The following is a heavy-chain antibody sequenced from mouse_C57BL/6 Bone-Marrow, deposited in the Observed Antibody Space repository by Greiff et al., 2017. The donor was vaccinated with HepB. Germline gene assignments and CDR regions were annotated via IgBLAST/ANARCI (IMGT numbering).Heavy chain of an antibody. V-gene: IGHV1-4*01. CDR1: GYTFTSYT. CDR2: INPSSGYT. J-gene: IGHJ2*01. CDR3: ARGITTVVANFDY. D-gene: IGHD1-1*01. Sequence: QVQLQQSGAELARPGASVKMSCKASGYTFTSYTMHWVKQRPGQGLEWIGYINPSSGYTKYNQKFKDKATLTADKSSSTAYMQLSSLTSEDSAVYDCARGITTVVANFDYWGQGTTLTVSS.